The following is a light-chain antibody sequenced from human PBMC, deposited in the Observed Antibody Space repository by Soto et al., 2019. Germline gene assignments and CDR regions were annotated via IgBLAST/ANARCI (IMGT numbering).Light chain of an antibody. CDR1: SSDVGSHNL. Sequence: QPVLTEPASVSGSPGQSITISCTGTSSDVGSHNLVSWYQQHPGQAPKLMIYEVSKRPLGVSARFSASKSGNTASLTISGLQAEDEADYYCCSYGGSRGLFGGGTQLTVL. V-gene: IGLV2-23*02. CDR2: EVS. CDR3: CSYGGSRGL. J-gene: IGLJ7*01.